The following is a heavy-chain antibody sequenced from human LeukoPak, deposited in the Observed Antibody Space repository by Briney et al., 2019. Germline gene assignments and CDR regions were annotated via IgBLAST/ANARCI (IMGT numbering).Heavy chain of an antibody. Sequence: SETLSLTCTVSGGSISPYFWSWMRQTPGKGLEWIGYISYTGSTNYNPALKSRVTISVDTSKNQFSLQLTSETAADTAVYYCARDDYRGVTNFDPWGQGTLVTVSS. CDR1: GGSISPYF. CDR3: ARDDYRGVTNFDP. V-gene: IGHV4-59*01. D-gene: IGHD3-10*01. CDR2: ISYTGST. J-gene: IGHJ5*02.